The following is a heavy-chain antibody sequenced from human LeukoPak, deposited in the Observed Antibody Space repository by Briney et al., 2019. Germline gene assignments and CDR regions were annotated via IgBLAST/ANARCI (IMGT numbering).Heavy chain of an antibody. CDR1: GFNFGSYA. J-gene: IGHJ1*01. Sequence: PGGSLRLSCAASGFNFGSYAMHWVRQAPGKGLEWVAFISFGGSGKYYAESVKGRFTISRDNSKNTLYLQMNSLRAEDTSVYYCATHYREGVSGWEYFQHRGQGTLVTVSS. CDR3: ATHYREGVSGWEYFQH. D-gene: IGHD3-3*01. CDR2: ISFGGSGK. V-gene: IGHV3-30*04.